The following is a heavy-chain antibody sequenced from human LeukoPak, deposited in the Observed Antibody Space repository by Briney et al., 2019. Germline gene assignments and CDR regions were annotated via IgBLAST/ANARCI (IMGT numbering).Heavy chain of an antibody. Sequence: TGGSLRLSCEASGFTFSNYWMTWVRQAPGKGLEWVANIKQDGSVKYYVDSVKGRFTISRDNAKSSLYLQMNSLRAEDTAVYYCARGIGGENSYWGQGTLVTVSS. CDR1: GFTFSNYW. CDR3: ARGIGGENSY. V-gene: IGHV3-7*03. J-gene: IGHJ4*02. CDR2: IKQDGSVK. D-gene: IGHD2-15*01.